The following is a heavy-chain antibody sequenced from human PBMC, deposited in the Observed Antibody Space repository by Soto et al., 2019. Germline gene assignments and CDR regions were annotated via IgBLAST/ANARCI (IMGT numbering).Heavy chain of an antibody. D-gene: IGHD3-22*01. J-gene: IGHJ4*02. CDR1: GGTFSSYA. CDR3: ARGSYYYDSSGSFFDY. CDR2: IITIFGTA. V-gene: IGHV1-69*01. Sequence: QVQLVQSGAEVTKPGSSVKVSCKASGGTFSSYAISWVRQPPGQGLEWMGGIITIFGTANYAQKFQGRVKITADESTSTAYMERSSLRSEDTAVYYCARGSYYYDSSGSFFDYWGQGTLVTVSS.